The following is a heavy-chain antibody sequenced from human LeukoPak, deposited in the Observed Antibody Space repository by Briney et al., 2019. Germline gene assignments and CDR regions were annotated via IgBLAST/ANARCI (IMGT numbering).Heavy chain of an antibody. V-gene: IGHV3-48*03. J-gene: IGHJ4*02. CDR2: ISSSGSTI. D-gene: IGHD4-17*01. Sequence: GGSLRLSCAASGFTFSSYEMNWVRQAPGKGLEWVSYISSSGSTIYYADSVKGRFTISRDNAKNSLYLQMNSLRAEDTAVYYCARDQGPYGEPFDYWGQGTLVTVSS. CDR1: GFTFSSYE. CDR3: ARDQGPYGEPFDY.